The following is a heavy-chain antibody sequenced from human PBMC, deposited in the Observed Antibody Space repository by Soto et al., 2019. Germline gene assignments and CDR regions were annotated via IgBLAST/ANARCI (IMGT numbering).Heavy chain of an antibody. CDR2: IKPDGSET. D-gene: IGHD3-10*01. Sequence: EGSLRLSCEPSGFTFRSSWMSWVRQAPGKGLEWVSYIKPDGSETYYVDSVRGRFTISRNNAKNSLYLQMNSLRAEDTALYYCARDPSFGAFDIWGQGTMVTVSS. CDR3: ARDPSFGAFDI. V-gene: IGHV3-7*01. J-gene: IGHJ3*02. CDR1: GFTFRSSW.